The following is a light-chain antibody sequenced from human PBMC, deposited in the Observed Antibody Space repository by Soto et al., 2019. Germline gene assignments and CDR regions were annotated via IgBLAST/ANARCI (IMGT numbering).Light chain of an antibody. V-gene: IGLV1-51*02. J-gene: IGLJ3*02. CDR2: ENI. CDR3: ATWDTSLSVEV. CDR1: NSNIGANY. Sequence: QSVLTHPPSVSAAPGQKVTISCSGSNSNIGANYASWYQQFPGSAPKLLIYENIKRPSSIPDRFSGSKSDSSATLVITGLQTGDEADYYCATWDTSLSVEVFGRGTKLTVL.